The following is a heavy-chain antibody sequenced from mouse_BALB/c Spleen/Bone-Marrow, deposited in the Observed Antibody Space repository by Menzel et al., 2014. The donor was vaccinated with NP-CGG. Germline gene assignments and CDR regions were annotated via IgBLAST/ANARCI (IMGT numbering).Heavy chain of an antibody. CDR3: ARELGRWYFDV. CDR1: GYAFTNYL. Sequence: VQLQQSGAVLVRPGTSVKVSCKASGYAFTNYLIEWVKQRPGQGLEWIGVINPGSGGTNYNEKFKGKATLTADKSSSTAYMQLSSLTSDDSAVYFCARELGRWYFDVWGAGTTVTVSS. CDR2: INPGSGGT. J-gene: IGHJ1*01. V-gene: IGHV1-54*01. D-gene: IGHD4-1*01.